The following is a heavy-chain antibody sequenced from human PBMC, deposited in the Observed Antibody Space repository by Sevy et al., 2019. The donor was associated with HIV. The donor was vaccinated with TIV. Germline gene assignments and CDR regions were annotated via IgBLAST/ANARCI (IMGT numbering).Heavy chain of an antibody. Sequence: GGSLRLSCAASGFTFSSYGMHWVRQAPGKGLEWVAVISYVGSNKYYADSLKGRFTISRDNSKNTLYLQMNSLRAEDTAVYYCAKDRTTGIAAAGTPFDYWGQGTLVTVSS. D-gene: IGHD6-13*01. J-gene: IGHJ4*02. CDR3: AKDRTTGIAAAGTPFDY. CDR1: GFTFSSYG. V-gene: IGHV3-30*18. CDR2: ISYVGSNK.